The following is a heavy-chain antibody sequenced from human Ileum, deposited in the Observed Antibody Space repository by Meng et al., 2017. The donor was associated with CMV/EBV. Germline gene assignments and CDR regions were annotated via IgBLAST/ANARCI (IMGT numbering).Heavy chain of an antibody. CDR1: GYTFTDYA. CDR3: ARDGYYPSRVFDY. J-gene: IGHJ4*01. Sequence: VQLVQVGAEVKKPGSSVKVSCKASGYTFTDYAITWVRQAPGQGLEWMGWISGYNSNTKYAQKFQGRVTMTTDTSTTTVYMELRNLRYDDTAVYYCARDGYYPSRVFDYWGLGTLVTVSS. CDR2: ISGYNSNT. D-gene: IGHD2-2*03. V-gene: IGHV1-18*01.